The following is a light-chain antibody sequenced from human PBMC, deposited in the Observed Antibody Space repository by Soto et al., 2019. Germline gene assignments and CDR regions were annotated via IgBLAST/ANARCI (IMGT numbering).Light chain of an antibody. V-gene: IGKV3-15*01. CDR2: DAS. Sequence: EIVLTQSPATLSVSPGDRATLSCRASQSVRSDLAWLQQKPGQAPRLLIYDASTRATGIPARFSGSVSGTEFTLIISSLQSEDFAIYYCQQYNNWPLTVGGGTKVEIK. CDR1: QSVRSD. CDR3: QQYNNWPLT. J-gene: IGKJ4*01.